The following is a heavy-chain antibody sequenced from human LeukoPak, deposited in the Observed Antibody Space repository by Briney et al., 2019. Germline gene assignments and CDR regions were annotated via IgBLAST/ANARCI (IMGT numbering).Heavy chain of an antibody. CDR3: ARGGYGGPSNY. CDR1: GFTFSSYA. CDR2: ISYDGSNK. J-gene: IGHJ4*02. D-gene: IGHD4-23*01. Sequence: GRSLRLSCAASGFTFSSYAMHWVRQAPGKGLEWVAVISYDGSNKYYADSVKGRFTISRDNSKNTLYLQMNSLRSEDTAVYYCARGGYGGPSNYWGQGTLVTVSS. V-gene: IGHV3-30*04.